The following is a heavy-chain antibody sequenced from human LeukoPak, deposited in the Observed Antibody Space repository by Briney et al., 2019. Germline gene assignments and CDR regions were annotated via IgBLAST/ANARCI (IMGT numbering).Heavy chain of an antibody. Sequence: SETLSLTCAVYGGSFNGYYWTWLRQPPGKGMEWVGEMNRGGRTDYNAYLKSRVTISVDTSKNQFSLRLSSVTAADTAVYYCARGRVSGSYYHYWVQGTLVTVSS. CDR3: ARGRVSGSYYHY. D-gene: IGHD3-10*01. CDR1: GGSFNGYY. J-gene: IGHJ4*02. CDR2: MNRGGRT. V-gene: IGHV4-34*01.